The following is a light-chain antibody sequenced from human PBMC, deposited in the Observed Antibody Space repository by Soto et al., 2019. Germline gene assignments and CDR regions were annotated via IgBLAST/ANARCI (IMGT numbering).Light chain of an antibody. CDR1: QRISSY. CDR3: QQSFSTPVT. V-gene: IGKV1-39*01. CDR2: AAS. Sequence: DIQMTQSPSSLSASVGDRVTITCRASQRISSYLNWYQQKPGKAPKLLIYAASSLQSGVPSRFSGSGSGTAFTLTISSLQPEDFATYYCQQSFSTPVTFGPGTKVDIK. J-gene: IGKJ3*01.